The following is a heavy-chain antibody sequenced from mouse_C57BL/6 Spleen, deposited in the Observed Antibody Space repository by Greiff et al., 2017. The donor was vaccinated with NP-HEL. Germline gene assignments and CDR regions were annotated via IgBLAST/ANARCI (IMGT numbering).Heavy chain of an antibody. Sequence: EVQVVESGPELVKPGASVKISCKASGYSFTDYNMNWVKQSNGKSLEWIGVINPNYGTTSYNQKFKGKATLTVDQSSSTAYMQLNSLTSEDSAVYYCARWEWDYGSSFWYFDVWGTGTTVTVSS. CDR3: ARWEWDYGSSFWYFDV. J-gene: IGHJ1*03. V-gene: IGHV1-39*01. D-gene: IGHD1-1*01. CDR2: INPNYGTT. CDR1: GYSFTDYN.